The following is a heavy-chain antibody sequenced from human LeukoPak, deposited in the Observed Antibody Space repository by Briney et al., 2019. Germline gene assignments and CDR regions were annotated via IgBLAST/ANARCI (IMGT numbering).Heavy chain of an antibody. D-gene: IGHD4-11*01. CDR2: MNPNSGNT. V-gene: IGHV1-8*01. CDR3: AITTDYYYYGMDV. J-gene: IGHJ6*02. CDR1: GYTFTSYD. Sequence: ASVKVSRKASGYTFTSYDINWERQAIGQGLEWMGWMNPNSGNTGYAQKFQGRVTMTRNTSISTAYMELSSLRSEDTAVYYCAITTDYYYYGMDVWGQGTTVTVSS.